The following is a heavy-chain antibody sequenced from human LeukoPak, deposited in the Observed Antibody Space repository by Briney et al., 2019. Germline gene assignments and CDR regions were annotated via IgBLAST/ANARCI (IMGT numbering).Heavy chain of an antibody. V-gene: IGHV3-21*01. Sequence: PGGSLRLSCAASGFTFSSYNMNWVRQAPGKGLEWVSSIISSSGYIYYADSVKGRFTISRDNSKNSLYVQMNSLRAEETAVYYCASDTDRATRTVPFYYSGQGALVTVSS. D-gene: IGHD1-1*01. CDR2: IISSSGYI. CDR3: ASDTDRATRTVPFYY. J-gene: IGHJ4*02. CDR1: GFTFSSYN.